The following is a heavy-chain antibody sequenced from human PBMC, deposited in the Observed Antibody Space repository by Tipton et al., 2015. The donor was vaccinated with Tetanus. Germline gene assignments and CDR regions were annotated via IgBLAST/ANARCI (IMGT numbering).Heavy chain of an antibody. V-gene: IGHV3-11*01. J-gene: IGHJ6*02. CDR1: GFTFSIYY. Sequence: SLRLSCSASGFTFSIYYMSWIRQPPGKGLEWISYISSSGSTIYNADSVKGRFTISRDNAKNSLYLQLDSLRAEDTATYYCARGGNYNCQYGLDVWGQGTPVTVSS. D-gene: IGHD5-24*01. CDR2: ISSSGSTI. CDR3: ARGGNYNCQYGLDV.